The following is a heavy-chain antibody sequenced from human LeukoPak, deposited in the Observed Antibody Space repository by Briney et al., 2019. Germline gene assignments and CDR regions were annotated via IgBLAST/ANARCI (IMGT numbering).Heavy chain of an antibody. J-gene: IGHJ4*02. Sequence: GGSLRLSCAASGFTFSSYSMNWVRQAPGKGLEWVSSISSSSSYIYSADSVKGRFTISRDNSKNTLYLQMNSLRAEDTAVYYCAKDYSSGWYRERYFDYWGQGTLVTVSS. CDR1: GFTFSSYS. CDR3: AKDYSSGWYRERYFDY. D-gene: IGHD6-19*01. CDR2: ISSSSSYI. V-gene: IGHV3-21*04.